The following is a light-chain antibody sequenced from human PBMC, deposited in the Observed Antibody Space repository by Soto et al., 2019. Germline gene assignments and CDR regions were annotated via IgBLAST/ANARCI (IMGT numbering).Light chain of an antibody. Sequence: EVVLTQSPGTLFLSPGERATLSCRASQSVSSTYLAWYQQKPGQAPRLLIYGASSRATGIPDRFSGSGSGTDFSLTISRVEPEDSALYFCQQYGSSPQTFGQGTKVDIK. CDR3: QQYGSSPQT. V-gene: IGKV3-20*01. J-gene: IGKJ1*01. CDR2: GAS. CDR1: QSVSSTY.